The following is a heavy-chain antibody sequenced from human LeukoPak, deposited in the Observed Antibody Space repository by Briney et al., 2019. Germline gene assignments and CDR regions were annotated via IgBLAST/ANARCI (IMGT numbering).Heavy chain of an antibody. Sequence: GGSLRLSCAASGFTFSSHWMTWVRQAPGKGLEGVASIKQDGSEKYCVDSVKGRFTISRDNAKNSLYLLMNSLRADDTAVYYCVRDRGISFYFDYWGQGTLVTVSS. D-gene: IGHD3-16*02. CDR3: VRDRGISFYFDY. V-gene: IGHV3-7*01. CDR1: GFTFSSHW. CDR2: IKQDGSEK. J-gene: IGHJ4*02.